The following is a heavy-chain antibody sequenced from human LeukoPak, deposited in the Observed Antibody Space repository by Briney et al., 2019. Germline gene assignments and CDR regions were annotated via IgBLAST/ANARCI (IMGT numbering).Heavy chain of an antibody. V-gene: IGHV1-69*01. D-gene: IGHD4-17*01. CDR3: AREVGDYYYYGMDV. J-gene: IGHJ6*02. Sequence: SVKVSCKASGGTFSSYAISWVRQAPGQGLEWMGGIIPIFGTANYAQKFQGRVTITADESTSTAYMELRSLRSDDTAVYYCAREVGDYYYYGMDVWGQGTTVTVSS. CDR2: IIPIFGTA. CDR1: GGTFSSYA.